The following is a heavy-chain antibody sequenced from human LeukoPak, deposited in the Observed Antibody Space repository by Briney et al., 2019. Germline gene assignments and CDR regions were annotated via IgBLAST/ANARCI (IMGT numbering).Heavy chain of an antibody. Sequence: ASVKVSCKASGGTFSSYAISWVRQAPEQGLEWMGGIIPIFGTANYAQKFQGRVTITADESTSTAYMELSSLRSEDTAVYYCARDRIAAAPKYYYYYGMDVWGQGTTVTVSS. CDR1: GGTFSSYA. CDR3: ARDRIAAAPKYYYYYGMDV. J-gene: IGHJ6*02. D-gene: IGHD6-13*01. V-gene: IGHV1-69*13. CDR2: IIPIFGTA.